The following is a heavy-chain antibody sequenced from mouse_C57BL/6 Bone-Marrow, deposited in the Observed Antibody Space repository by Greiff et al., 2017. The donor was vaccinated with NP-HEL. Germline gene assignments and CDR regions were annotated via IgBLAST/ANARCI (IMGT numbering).Heavy chain of an antibody. V-gene: IGHV1-4*01. Sequence: QVQLQQSGAELARPGASVKMSCKASGYTFTSYTMHWVKQRPGPGLEWIGYINPSSGYTKYNQKFKDKATLTADKSSSTAYMQLSSLTSEDSAVYYCASLYGSSSYWYFDVWGTGTTVTVSS. D-gene: IGHD1-1*01. CDR3: ASLYGSSSYWYFDV. CDR1: GYTFTSYT. J-gene: IGHJ1*03. CDR2: INPSSGYT.